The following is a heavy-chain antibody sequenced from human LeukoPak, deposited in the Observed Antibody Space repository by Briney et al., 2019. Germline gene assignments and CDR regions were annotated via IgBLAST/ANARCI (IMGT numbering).Heavy chain of an antibody. V-gene: IGHV4-4*07. CDR1: GGAISSYH. CDR2: IYTSGST. CDR3: ASRLGY. Sequence: SETLSLTCAVSGGAISSYHWSWIRQPAGKGLEWIGRIYTSGSTSYNPSLKSRVTMSVDTSKNQFSLKLSSVTAADTAVYYCASRLGYWGQGTLVTVSS. J-gene: IGHJ4*02. D-gene: IGHD6-6*01.